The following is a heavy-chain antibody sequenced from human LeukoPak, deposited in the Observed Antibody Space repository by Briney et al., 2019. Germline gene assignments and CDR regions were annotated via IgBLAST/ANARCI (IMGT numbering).Heavy chain of an antibody. J-gene: IGHJ4*02. CDR1: GFTFSNCR. CDR2: IKEDGTET. Sequence: GGSLRLSCTASGFTFSNCRMTWVRQAPGRGLEWVANIKEDGTETSYVGSVKGRFTISRDNAKNSLYLQMNSLRAEDTALYYCARDEFGPLAFWGRGTLVTVSS. CDR3: ARDEFGPLAF. D-gene: IGHD3/OR15-3a*01. V-gene: IGHV3-7*05.